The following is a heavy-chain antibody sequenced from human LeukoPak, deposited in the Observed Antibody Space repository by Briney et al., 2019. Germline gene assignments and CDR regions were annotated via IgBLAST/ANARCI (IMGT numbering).Heavy chain of an antibody. Sequence: GGSLRLSCAASGFTFSSYGMHWVRQAPGKGLEWVAVISYDGSNKYYADSAKGRFTISRDNSKNPLYLQMNSLRAEDTAVYYCAKVGSSGWFDHFDYWGQGTLVTVSS. CDR1: GFTFSSYG. CDR3: AKVGSSGWFDHFDY. CDR2: ISYDGSNK. J-gene: IGHJ4*02. D-gene: IGHD6-19*01. V-gene: IGHV3-30*18.